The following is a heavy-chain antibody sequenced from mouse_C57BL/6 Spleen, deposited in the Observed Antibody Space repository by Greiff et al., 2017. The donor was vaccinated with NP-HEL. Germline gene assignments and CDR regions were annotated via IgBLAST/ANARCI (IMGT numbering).Heavy chain of an antibody. J-gene: IGHJ1*03. V-gene: IGHV1-64*01. CDR3: ARLAYSDWYVDV. D-gene: IGHD6-5*01. Sequence: VQLQQSGAELVKPGASVKLSCKASGYTFTSYWMHWVKQRPGQGLEWIGMIHPNSGSTNYNEKFKSKATLTVDKSSSTAYMQRSSLTSEDSAVYYCARLAYSDWYVDVWGTGTTVTVSS. CDR2: IHPNSGST. CDR1: GYTFTSYW.